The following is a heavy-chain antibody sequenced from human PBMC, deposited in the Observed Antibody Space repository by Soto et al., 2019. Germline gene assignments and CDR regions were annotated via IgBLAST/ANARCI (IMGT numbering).Heavy chain of an antibody. V-gene: IGHV3-30-3*01. CDR2: ISYDGTNK. CDR1: GFSFSISP. D-gene: IGHD7-27*01. J-gene: IGHJ4*02. Sequence: HPGGFPRLSCAASGFSFSISPMHWVRQAPGKGPEWVALISYDGTNKFYADSVKGRFTISRDNSKSTLYLQVDSLRPEDAAVYYCARDPKTSGGQHWAFNYFDSWGQGTLVTVSS. CDR3: ARDPKTSGGQHWAFNYFDS.